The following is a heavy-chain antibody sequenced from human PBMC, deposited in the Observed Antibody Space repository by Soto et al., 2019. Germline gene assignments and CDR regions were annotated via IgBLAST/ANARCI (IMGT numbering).Heavy chain of an antibody. V-gene: IGHV5-51*01. Sequence: GESLKISCKGSGYSFTSYWIGWVRQMPGKGLEWMGIIYPGDSDTRYSPSFQGQVTISADKSISTAYLQWSSLKASDTAMYYCARHNSEGRDYYYYGMDVWGQGTTVTVSS. CDR3: ARHNSEGRDYYYYGMDV. CDR1: GYSFTSYW. CDR2: IYPGDSDT. D-gene: IGHD1-20*01. J-gene: IGHJ6*02.